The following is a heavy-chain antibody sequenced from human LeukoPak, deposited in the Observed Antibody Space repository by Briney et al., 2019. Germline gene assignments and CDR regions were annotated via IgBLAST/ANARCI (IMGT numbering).Heavy chain of an antibody. V-gene: IGHV4-59*11. J-gene: IGHJ4*02. D-gene: IGHD5-18*01. CDR3: ATIKRGNIFGYFDF. Sequence: NASETLSLTCAVSGASMNTHYWSWIRQPPGKGLEWIGYMLDTVTTKDNPSLKSRFTLSADTSKNQFSLRLTSVTAADTAVYYCATIKRGNIFGYFDFWGQGIPVTVPS. CDR1: GASMNTHY. CDR2: MLDTVTT.